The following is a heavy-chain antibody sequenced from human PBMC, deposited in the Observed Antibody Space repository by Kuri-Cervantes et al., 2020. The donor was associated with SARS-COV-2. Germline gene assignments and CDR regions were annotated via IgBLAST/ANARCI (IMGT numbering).Heavy chain of an antibody. CDR2: IDPSDSYT. Sequence: GASLKISCTGSGYSFTSYWISWVRQMPGEGLERMGRIDPSDSYTNYSTSFQGNVTISADKYISTAYLQWSSLKASDTAIYYCARDMSYYDYGMDVWGQGTTVTVSS. J-gene: IGHJ6*02. V-gene: IGHV5-10-1*01. CDR3: ARDMSYYDYGMDV. CDR1: GYSFTSYW.